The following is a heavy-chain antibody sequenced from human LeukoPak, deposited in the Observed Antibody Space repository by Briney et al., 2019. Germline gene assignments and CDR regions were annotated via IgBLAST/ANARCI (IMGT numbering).Heavy chain of an antibody. CDR3: ARDSRYCSGGSCYFYVFDY. D-gene: IGHD2-15*01. J-gene: IGHJ4*02. CDR1: GYTFTSYG. CDR2: ISVYSGNT. V-gene: IGHV1-18*04. Sequence: ASVKVSCKPSGYTFTSYGLSWVRQAPGQGLEWMGGISVYSGNTNYAQKFQGRVTMTTDPSTSTAYMDLRSLRSDDTGVYYCARDSRYCSGGSCYFYVFDYWGQGTLVTVSS.